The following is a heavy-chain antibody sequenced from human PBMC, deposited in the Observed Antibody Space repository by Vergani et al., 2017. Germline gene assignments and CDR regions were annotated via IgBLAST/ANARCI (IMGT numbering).Heavy chain of an antibody. J-gene: IGHJ4*02. Sequence: EVQLVESGGGLVKPGGSLRLSCAASGFTFSSYSMNWVRQAPGKGLEWVSSISSSSSYIYYADSVKGRFTISRDTAKNSLYLQMNSLRAEDTAVYYCARDYSSSWSYYFDYWGQGTLVTVSS. CDR2: ISSSSSYI. D-gene: IGHD6-13*01. CDR3: ARDYSSSWSYYFDY. CDR1: GFTFSSYS. V-gene: IGHV3-21*01.